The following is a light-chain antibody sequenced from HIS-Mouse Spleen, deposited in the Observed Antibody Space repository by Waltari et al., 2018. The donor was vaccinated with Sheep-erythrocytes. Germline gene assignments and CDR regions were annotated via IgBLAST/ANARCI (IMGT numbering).Light chain of an antibody. CDR1: QSVSSD. Sequence: EFVLTQYPATLSLSPGDRASLTCRASQSVSSDLAWYQQKPGQAPRLLIYDATNRATGIPARFSGSGSGTDFTLTISSLEPEDFAVYYCQQRSNWYTFGQGTKLEIK. J-gene: IGKJ2*01. CDR3: QQRSNWYT. CDR2: DAT. V-gene: IGKV3-11*01.